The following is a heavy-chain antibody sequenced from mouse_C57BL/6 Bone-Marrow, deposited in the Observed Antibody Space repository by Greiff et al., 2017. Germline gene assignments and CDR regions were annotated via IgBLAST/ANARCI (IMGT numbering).Heavy chain of an antibody. CDR2: INPYNGAS. J-gene: IGHJ4*01. Sequence: VQLQQSGPELVKPGASVKISCKASGYSFTVYYIHWVKQSHVKSLEWIGRINPYNGASSYNQNFKDKANLTVDKSSSTAYMGLHSLTSGDSAVYYCVRSPYVGGCLDYWGQGTSVTVSS. CDR1: GYSFTVYY. D-gene: IGHD1-1*01. V-gene: IGHV1-34*01. CDR3: VRSPYVGGCLDY.